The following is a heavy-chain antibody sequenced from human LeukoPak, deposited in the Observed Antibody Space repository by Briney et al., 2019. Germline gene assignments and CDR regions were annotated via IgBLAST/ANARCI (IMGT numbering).Heavy chain of an antibody. CDR3: ARRLLGYCSSTSCYMYYGIDV. CDR1: GGTFSSYA. Sequence: SVKVSCKASGGTFSSYAISWVRQAPGQGLEWMGGIIPIFGTANYAQKFQGRVTITADESTSTAYMELSSLRSEDTAVYYCARRLLGYCSSTSCYMYYGIDVWGKGTTVTVSS. CDR2: IIPIFGTA. D-gene: IGHD2-2*02. V-gene: IGHV1-69*13. J-gene: IGHJ6*04.